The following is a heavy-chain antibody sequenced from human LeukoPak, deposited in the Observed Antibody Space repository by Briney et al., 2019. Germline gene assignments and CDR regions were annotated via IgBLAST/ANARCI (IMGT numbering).Heavy chain of an antibody. Sequence: PSETLSLTCAVYGGSFNVYYWGWIRPPPGKGLEWMGEINRSGSNNYNQSLRSRATISVDTSKKQFSLKLSSGTAAETAVYCCAMITCSWKHSDVFDVWGRGTMVTVSS. J-gene: IGHJ3*01. CDR3: AMITCSWKHSDVFDV. D-gene: IGHD2-15*01. CDR1: GGSFNVYY. CDR2: INRSGSN. V-gene: IGHV4-34*01.